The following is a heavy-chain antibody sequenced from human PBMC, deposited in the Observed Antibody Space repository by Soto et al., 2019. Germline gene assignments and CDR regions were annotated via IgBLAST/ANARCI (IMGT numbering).Heavy chain of an antibody. D-gene: IGHD1-26*01. CDR3: ARRNGKREFDP. J-gene: IGHJ5*02. CDR1: GGSLSSTTYY. V-gene: IGHV4-39*01. Sequence: TETLSLTCTASGGSLSSTTYYWAWIRQSPGKRLEWIGSVFYGGSTYYNPPLKSRVTISIDTSKNQFSLNLTSVTAADTALYYCARRNGKREFDPWGQGTLVTVSS. CDR2: VFYGGST.